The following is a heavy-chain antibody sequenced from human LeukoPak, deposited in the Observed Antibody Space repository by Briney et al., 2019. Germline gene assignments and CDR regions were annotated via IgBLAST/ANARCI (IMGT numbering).Heavy chain of an antibody. V-gene: IGHV1-69*05. CDR1: GGTFSSYA. Sequence: ASVKVSCKASGGTFSSYAISWVRQAPGQGLERMGRIIPIFGTANYAQKFQGRVTMTRDTSISTAYMELSRLRSDDTAVYYCARDQPNYDFWSGNFDYWGQGTLVTVSS. J-gene: IGHJ4*02. D-gene: IGHD3-3*01. CDR2: IIPIFGTA. CDR3: ARDQPNYDFWSGNFDY.